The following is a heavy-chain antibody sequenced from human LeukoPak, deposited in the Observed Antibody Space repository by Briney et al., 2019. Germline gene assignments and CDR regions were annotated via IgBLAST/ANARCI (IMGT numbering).Heavy chain of an antibody. CDR1: GFTFSNAW. V-gene: IGHV3-15*01. Sequence: PGGSLRLSCAASGFTFSNAWMSWVRQAPGKGLEWVGRIKSKTDGGTTDYAAPVKGRFTISRDDSKNTLYLQMNSLKTEDTAVYYCTSKSRYCSSTSCKRAYAFDIWGQGTMVTVSS. CDR2: IKSKTDGGTT. D-gene: IGHD2-2*01. CDR3: TSKSRYCSSTSCKRAYAFDI. J-gene: IGHJ3*02.